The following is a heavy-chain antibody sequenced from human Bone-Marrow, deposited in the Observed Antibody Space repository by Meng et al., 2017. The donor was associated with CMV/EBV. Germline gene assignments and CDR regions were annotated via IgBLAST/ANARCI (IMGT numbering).Heavy chain of an antibody. CDR3: ARGYCSSTSCPDACDI. Sequence: SWVRQAPGKGLEWIGYIYYSGSTYYNPSLKSRVTISVDTSKNQFSLKLSSVTAADTAVYYCARGYCSSTSCPDACDIWGQGTMVTVSS. D-gene: IGHD2-2*01. V-gene: IGHV4-30-4*08. CDR2: IYYSGST. J-gene: IGHJ3*02.